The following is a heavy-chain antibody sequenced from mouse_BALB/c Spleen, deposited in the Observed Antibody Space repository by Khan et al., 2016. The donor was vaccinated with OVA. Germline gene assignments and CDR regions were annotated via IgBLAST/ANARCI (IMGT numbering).Heavy chain of an antibody. CDR1: GFSLNSYC. D-gene: IGHD1-1*01. CDR3: AKFTPDYYTMDY. Sequence: QMQLEESGPGLVAPSQSLSITCTVSGFSLNSYCVNWVRQPPGKGLEWLGVIWGAGSTNYHSALKSRLIISKDDSKSQVFLKLNSLQTDDTTTYYCAKFTPDYYTMDYWGQGTSVTVSS. CDR2: IWGAGST. V-gene: IGHV2-3*01. J-gene: IGHJ4*01.